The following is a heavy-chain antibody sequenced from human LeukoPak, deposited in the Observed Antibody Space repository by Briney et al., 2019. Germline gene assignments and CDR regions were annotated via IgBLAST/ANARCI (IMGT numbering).Heavy chain of an antibody. D-gene: IGHD2-2*01. J-gene: IGHJ6*02. V-gene: IGHV1-69*13. CDR1: GYTFTSYG. Sequence: ASVKVSCKASGYTFTSYGISWVRQALGQGLEWMGGIIPIFGTANYAQKFQGRVTITADESTSTAYMELSSLRSEDTAVYYCARVSCSSTSCRNYYYYGMDVWGQGTTVTVSS. CDR3: ARVSCSSTSCRNYYYYGMDV. CDR2: IIPIFGTA.